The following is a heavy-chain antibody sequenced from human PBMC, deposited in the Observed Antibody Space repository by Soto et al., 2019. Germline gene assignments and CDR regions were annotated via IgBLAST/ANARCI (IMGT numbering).Heavy chain of an antibody. CDR3: ASFVYYYGSPPFFDY. J-gene: IGHJ4*02. V-gene: IGHV1-69*02. CDR2: IIPILGIA. Sequence: SVKVSCKASGGTFSSYTISWVRQAPGQGLEWMGRIIPILGIANYAQKFQGRVTITADKSTSTAYMELSSLRSEDTAVYYCASFVYYYGSPPFFDYWGPGILVTLSS. D-gene: IGHD3-10*01. CDR1: GGTFSSYT.